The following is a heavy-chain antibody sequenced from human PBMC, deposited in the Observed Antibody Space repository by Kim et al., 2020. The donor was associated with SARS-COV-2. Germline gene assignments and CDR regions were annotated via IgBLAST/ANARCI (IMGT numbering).Heavy chain of an antibody. CDR2: INPNSGGT. Sequence: ASVKVSCKASGYTFTGYYMHWVRQAPGQGLEWMGWINPNSGGTNYAQKFQGRVTMTRDTSISTAYMELSRLRSDDTAVYYCARDLNVEFRYCSGGSCYGLDYWGQGTLVTVSS. V-gene: IGHV1-2*02. J-gene: IGHJ4*02. CDR1: GYTFTGYY. D-gene: IGHD2-15*01. CDR3: ARDLNVEFRYCSGGSCYGLDY.